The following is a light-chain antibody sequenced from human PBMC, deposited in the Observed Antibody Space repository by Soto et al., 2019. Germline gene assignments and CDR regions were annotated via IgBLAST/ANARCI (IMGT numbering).Light chain of an antibody. J-gene: IGKJ1*01. Sequence: DIVMTQSPDSLAVSLGERATINCKSSQSVLYSSNNKNYLAWYQQKPEQPPKLLIYGASTRESGVPARFSGSGSGTDFTLTISSLQAEDVAVYFCQQYYRSPRTFGQGTKVEIK. V-gene: IGKV4-1*01. CDR2: GAS. CDR1: QSVLYSSNNKNY. CDR3: QQYYRSPRT.